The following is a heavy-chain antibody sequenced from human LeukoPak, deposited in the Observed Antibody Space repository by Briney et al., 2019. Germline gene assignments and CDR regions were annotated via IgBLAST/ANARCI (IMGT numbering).Heavy chain of an antibody. Sequence: PSQTLSLTCTVSGDSISSGDYYWSWIRQPPGKGLEWMGYFYYSGSTYYNPSLRSRVTMSVDTSKNQISLKLSSVTAADTAVYYCARVAGQAGESLYRVQFYYFDYWGQGTLVTVSS. CDR1: GDSISSGDYY. D-gene: IGHD3-10*01. CDR3: ARVAGQAGESLYRVQFYYFDY. V-gene: IGHV4-30-4*01. J-gene: IGHJ4*02. CDR2: FYYSGST.